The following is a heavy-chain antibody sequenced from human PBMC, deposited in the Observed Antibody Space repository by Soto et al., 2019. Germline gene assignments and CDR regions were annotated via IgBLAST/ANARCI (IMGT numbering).Heavy chain of an antibody. CDR3: AKVEEAQWLVQPPAY. CDR1: GFTFSSYG. D-gene: IGHD6-19*01. Sequence: GGSLRLSCAASGFTFSSYGMHWVRQAPGKGLEWVAVISYDGSNKYYADSVKGRFTISRDNSKNTLYLQMNSLRAEDTAVYYCAKVEEAQWLVQPPAYWGQGTLVTVSS. J-gene: IGHJ4*02. V-gene: IGHV3-30*18. CDR2: ISYDGSNK.